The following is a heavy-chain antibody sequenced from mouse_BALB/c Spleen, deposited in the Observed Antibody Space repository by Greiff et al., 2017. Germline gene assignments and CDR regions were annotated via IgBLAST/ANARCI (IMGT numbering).Heavy chain of an antibody. V-gene: IGHV5-6-5*01. CDR1: GFTFSSYA. CDR2: ISSGGST. CDR3: ARGPYYGSSYGYFDY. D-gene: IGHD1-1*01. Sequence: EVQLQESGGGLVKPGGSLKLSCAASGFTFSSYAMSWVRQTPEKRLEWVASISSGGSTYYPDSVKGRFTISRDNARNILYLQMSSLRSEDTAMYYCARGPYYGSSYGYFDYWGQGTTLTVSS. J-gene: IGHJ2*01.